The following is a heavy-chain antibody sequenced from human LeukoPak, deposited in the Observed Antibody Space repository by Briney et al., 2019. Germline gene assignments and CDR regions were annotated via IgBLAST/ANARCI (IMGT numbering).Heavy chain of an antibody. CDR1: GFTFTTYW. Sequence: GRSLRLSCAASGFTFTTYWMTWVRQAPGQGLEWVANINQDGGEKYYLDSAKGRFTISRDNARNSLYLQVNSLRAEDTAVYYCARGGTSGYSSTRHFWGGNYYFDYWGQGSLVTVSS. CDR3: ARGGTSGYSSTRHFWGGNYYFDY. D-gene: IGHD2-2*01. V-gene: IGHV3-7*01. CDR2: INQDGGEK. J-gene: IGHJ4*02.